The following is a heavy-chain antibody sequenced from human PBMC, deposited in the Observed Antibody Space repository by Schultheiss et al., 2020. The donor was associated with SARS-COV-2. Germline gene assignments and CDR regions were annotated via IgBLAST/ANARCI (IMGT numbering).Heavy chain of an antibody. CDR3: ARDQAPSGGSYWGSGRGMDV. Sequence: GGSLRLSCAASGFTFSSYAMSWIRQAPGKGLEWVSYISSSGSYIYYGDSVKGRFTISRDNSKNTLYLQMNSLRAEDTAVYYCARDQAPSGGSYWGSGRGMDVWGQGTTVTVSS. CDR1: GFTFSSYA. D-gene: IGHD1-26*01. V-gene: IGHV3-21*05. CDR2: ISSSGSYI. J-gene: IGHJ6*02.